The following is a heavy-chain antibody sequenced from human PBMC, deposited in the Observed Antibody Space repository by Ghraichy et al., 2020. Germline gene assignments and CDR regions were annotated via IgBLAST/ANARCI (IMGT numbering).Heavy chain of an antibody. Sequence: GSLRLSCAASGITFSNAWMSWVRQAPGKGLEWVGRIKSKTDGGTTDYAAPVKGRFTISRDDSKNTLYLQMNSLKTEDTAVYYCTTEAGQEWLLPNYFDYWGQGTLVTVSS. CDR3: TTEAGQEWLLPNYFDY. J-gene: IGHJ4*02. CDR1: GITFSNAW. V-gene: IGHV3-15*01. D-gene: IGHD3-22*01. CDR2: IKSKTDGGTT.